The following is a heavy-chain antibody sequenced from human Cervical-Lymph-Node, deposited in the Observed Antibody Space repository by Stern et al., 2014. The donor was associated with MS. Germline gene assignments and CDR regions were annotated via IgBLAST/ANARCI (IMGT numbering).Heavy chain of an antibody. CDR3: ARVGGLKWGLYGYYFDL. CDR2: IWHDSSNK. J-gene: IGHJ4*02. V-gene: IGHV3-33*01. D-gene: IGHD3-3*01. Sequence: VQLVESGGGVVQPGKSLRLSCAASGFTFSSYGMHWARQAQGKGLEWVAVIWHDSSNKFYADSVKDRFTIFRDNSKTTVYLQMNNLRVEDTAVYYCARVGGLKWGLYGYYFDLWGQGTLVTVSS. CDR1: GFTFSSYG.